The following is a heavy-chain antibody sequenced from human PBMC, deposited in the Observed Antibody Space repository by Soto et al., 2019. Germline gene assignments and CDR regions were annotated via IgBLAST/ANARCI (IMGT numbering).Heavy chain of an antibody. Sequence: QVQLVESGGGVVQPGRSLRLSCAASGFTFSSYCMHWVRQAPGTGLEWVAVIWYDGSNKYYADSVKGRFTISRDNSKNTLYLQMNSLRAEDTAVYYCARDLDGTFAYGMDVWGQGTTVTVSS. CDR1: GFTFSSYC. J-gene: IGHJ6*02. CDR3: ARDLDGTFAYGMDV. V-gene: IGHV3-33*01. CDR2: IWYDGSNK. D-gene: IGHD1-1*01.